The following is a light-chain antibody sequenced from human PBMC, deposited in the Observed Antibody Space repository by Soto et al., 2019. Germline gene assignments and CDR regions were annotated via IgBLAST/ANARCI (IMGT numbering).Light chain of an antibody. Sequence: EIVLTQSPGTLSLSPGEEATLSCRASQSVSSNLAWYQQKPGQAPRLLIYGASTRATGIPARFSGSGSGTEFTLTISSLQSEDFAVYYCQQYNNWPRTFGQGTKVDIK. V-gene: IGKV3-15*01. J-gene: IGKJ1*01. CDR1: QSVSSN. CDR3: QQYNNWPRT. CDR2: GAS.